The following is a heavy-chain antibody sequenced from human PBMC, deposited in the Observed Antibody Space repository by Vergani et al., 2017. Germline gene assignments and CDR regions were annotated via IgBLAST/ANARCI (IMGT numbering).Heavy chain of an antibody. V-gene: IGHV5-10-1*03. J-gene: IGHJ4*02. CDR3: ARIYGGNPYFDY. CDR2: IDPSDSYT. CDR1: GYSFTSYW. Sequence: EVQLVQPGAEVKKPGDSLRISCKGSGYSFTSYWITWVRQMPGKGLEWMGRIDPSDSYTNYSPSFQGHVTISADKSISTAYLQWSSLKASDSAMYYCARIYGGNPYFDYWGQGTLVTVSS. D-gene: IGHD4-23*01.